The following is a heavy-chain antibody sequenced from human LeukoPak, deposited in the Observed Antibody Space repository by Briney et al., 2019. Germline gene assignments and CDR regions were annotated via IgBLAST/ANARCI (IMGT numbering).Heavy chain of an antibody. CDR2: ISGSGGAR. CDR3: ARDTYDSSGTDY. J-gene: IGHJ4*02. CDR1: GFTFSSYA. D-gene: IGHD3-22*01. Sequence: GGSLRLSCAASGFTFSSYAMSWVRQAPGKGLEWVSAISGSGGARYYTDSVKGRFTISRDNAKNSLYLQMNSLRAEDTAVYYCARDTYDSSGTDYWGQGTLVTVSS. V-gene: IGHV3-23*01.